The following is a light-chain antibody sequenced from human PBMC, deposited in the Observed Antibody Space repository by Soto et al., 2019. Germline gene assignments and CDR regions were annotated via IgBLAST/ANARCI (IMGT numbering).Light chain of an antibody. Sequence: EIVLTQSPGTLSLSPGERATLSCRASQSISSSYLAWYQQKPGQAPRLLVYGASSRATGIPDRFSGSGSGTDFTLTIRRLEPEDFAVYYCQQYGSSRFTFGHGTKVDIK. CDR1: QSISSSY. CDR3: QQYGSSRFT. J-gene: IGKJ3*01. V-gene: IGKV3-20*01. CDR2: GAS.